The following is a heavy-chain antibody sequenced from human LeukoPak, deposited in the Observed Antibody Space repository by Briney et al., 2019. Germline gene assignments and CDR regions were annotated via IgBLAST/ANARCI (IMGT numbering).Heavy chain of an antibody. CDR3: ASGRITIFGVVKSTGDY. D-gene: IGHD3-3*01. V-gene: IGHV3-21*01. CDR1: GFTFSSYS. J-gene: IGHJ4*02. Sequence: GGSLRLSCAASGFTFSSYSMNWVRQAPGKGLEWVSSISSSSYIYYADSVKGRFTISRDNAKNSLYLQMNSLRAEDTAVYYCASGRITIFGVVKSTGDYWGQGTLVTVSS. CDR2: ISSSSYI.